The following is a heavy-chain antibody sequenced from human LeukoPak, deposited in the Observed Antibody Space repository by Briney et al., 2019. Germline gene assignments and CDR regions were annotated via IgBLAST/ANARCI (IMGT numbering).Heavy chain of an antibody. Sequence: PSETLSLTCTVSGGSISSYYWSWIRQPPGKGLEWIGYIYDSGSTNCNPSLKSRVTISVDTSKNQFSLKLSFVTAADTAVYYCARVPRYYYYMDVWGKGTTVTVSS. CDR2: IYDSGST. J-gene: IGHJ6*03. CDR1: GGSISSYY. V-gene: IGHV4-59*01. CDR3: ARVPRYYYYMDV.